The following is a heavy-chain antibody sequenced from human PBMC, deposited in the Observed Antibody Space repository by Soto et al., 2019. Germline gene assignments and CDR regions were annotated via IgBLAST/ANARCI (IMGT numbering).Heavy chain of an antibody. Sequence: QVQLQESGPGLVKPSQTLSLTCTVSGGSISSGGYYWSWIRQHPGKGLEWIGYIDYSGSTYYNTALKSRVTISVDTSKNQFSLKLNSVTAADTAVYYCARDPSGNSNDWYFDLWGRGTLVTVSS. J-gene: IGHJ2*01. CDR3: ARDPSGNSNDWYFDL. CDR2: IDYSGST. D-gene: IGHD2-21*02. V-gene: IGHV4-31*03. CDR1: GGSISSGGYY.